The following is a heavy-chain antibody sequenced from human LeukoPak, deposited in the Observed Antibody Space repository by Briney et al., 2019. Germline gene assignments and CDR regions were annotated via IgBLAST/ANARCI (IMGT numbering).Heavy chain of an antibody. CDR2: ISSGSSTI. Sequence: GGSLRLSCSASGFQFSSFWMHWVRQAPGKGLDWLSYISSGSSTIYYADSVKGRFTISRDNTKKTLYLEMNSLRAEDTAVYFCARVAHFDRGMDVWGQGTTVTVSS. CDR1: GFQFSSFW. J-gene: IGHJ6*02. CDR3: ARVAHFDRGMDV. V-gene: IGHV3-48*04. D-gene: IGHD3-9*01.